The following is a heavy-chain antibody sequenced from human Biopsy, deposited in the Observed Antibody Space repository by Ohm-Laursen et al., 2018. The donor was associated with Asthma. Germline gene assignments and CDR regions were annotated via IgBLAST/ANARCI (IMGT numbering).Heavy chain of an antibody. V-gene: IGHV3-9*01. D-gene: IGHD3-10*01. CDR3: AKDSGEFSLSSRAFDK. CDR1: GFDFSDYT. Sequence: SLRLSCSASGFDFSDYTMNWVRQAPGKGLEWVSGISWDAVTVAYADSVKGRFTTSRDNAKNYVYLQMTSPRAEDTALYFCAKDSGEFSLSSRAFDKWGQGTMVTVSS. CDR2: ISWDAVTV. J-gene: IGHJ3*02.